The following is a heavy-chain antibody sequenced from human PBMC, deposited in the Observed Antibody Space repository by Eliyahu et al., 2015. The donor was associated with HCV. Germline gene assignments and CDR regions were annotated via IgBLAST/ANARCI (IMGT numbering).Heavy chain of an antibody. D-gene: IGHD2-2*01. CDR3: ARIQSVVVPAAPFDYYYYGMDV. V-gene: IGHV2-70*15. CDR1: GFSLSTXGXC. Sequence: QVTLRESGPALVKPTQTLTLTCPFPGFSLSTXGXCVSCIRQPPGKALEWLARXXWXDDKYXSTSLKTRLTISKDTSKNQVVLTMTNMDPVDTATYYCARIQSVVVPAAPFDYYYYGMDVWGQGTTVTVSS. J-gene: IGHJ6*02. CDR2: XXWXDDK.